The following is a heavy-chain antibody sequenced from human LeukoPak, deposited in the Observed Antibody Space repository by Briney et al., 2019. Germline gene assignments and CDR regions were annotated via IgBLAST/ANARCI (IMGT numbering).Heavy chain of an antibody. Sequence: GGSLRLSCAASGFTFSSYSMNWVRQAPGKGLEWVSSISSSSSFIYYADSVKGRFTISRDNAKNSLYLQMNSLRAEDTAVYYCARDYYGSGNYYNAGYWGQGTLVTVSS. CDR3: ARDYYGSGNYYNAGY. CDR2: ISSSSSFI. J-gene: IGHJ4*02. CDR1: GFTFSSYS. D-gene: IGHD3-10*01. V-gene: IGHV3-21*01.